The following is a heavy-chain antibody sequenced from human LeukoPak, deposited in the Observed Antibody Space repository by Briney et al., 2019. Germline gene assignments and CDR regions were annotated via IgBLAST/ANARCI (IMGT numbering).Heavy chain of an antibody. D-gene: IGHD7-27*01. V-gene: IGHV3-23*01. CDR2: ISGSGGST. Sequence: GGSLRLSCAASGFTFSSYAMHWVRQAPGKGLEWVSAISGSGGSTYYADSVKGRFTISRDNSKNTLYLQMNSLRAVDTALYYCAKDLSGEDYWGQGTLVTVSS. CDR3: AKDLSGEDY. CDR1: GFTFSSYA. J-gene: IGHJ4*02.